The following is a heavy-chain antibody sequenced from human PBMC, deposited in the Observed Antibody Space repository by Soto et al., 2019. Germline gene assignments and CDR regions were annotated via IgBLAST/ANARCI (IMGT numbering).Heavy chain of an antibody. CDR3: ARRGGSSSGYYYYAMDV. CDR1: SDSMNSGGYY. J-gene: IGHJ6*02. V-gene: IGHV4-31*03. Sequence: SETLSLTCSVSSDSMNSGGYYWSWIRQHPGKGLEWIGYIYSNGDTYYNPSLKSRVTITVDTSKNQFSLNLTSVTAADTAVYYCARRGGSSSGYYYYAMDVWGQGTTVTVSS. D-gene: IGHD6-6*01. CDR2: IYSNGDT.